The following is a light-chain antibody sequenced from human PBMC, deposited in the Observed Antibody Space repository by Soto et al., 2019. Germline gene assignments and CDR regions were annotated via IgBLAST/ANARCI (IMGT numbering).Light chain of an antibody. CDR1: SSDVGGYNY. J-gene: IGLJ2*01. CDR2: EVS. CDR3: SSYAGTNKGV. Sequence: QSALTQPPSASGSPGQSVTISCTGTSSDVGGYNYVSWYQQHPGKAPKLIIYEVSKRPSGVPNRFSGSKSGNTASLTVSGLQAADDADYYCSSYAGTNKGVFGGGTKLTVL. V-gene: IGLV2-8*01.